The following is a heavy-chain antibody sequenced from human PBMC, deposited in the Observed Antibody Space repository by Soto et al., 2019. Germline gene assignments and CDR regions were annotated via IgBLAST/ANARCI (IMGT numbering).Heavy chain of an antibody. CDR3: ASSTTAGGDQQVGAT. V-gene: IGHV3-74*01. CDR1: GFTFSSYW. Sequence: EVQLVESGGGLVQPGGSLRLSCAASGFTFSSYWMHWVRQAPGKGLVWVSRINSDGSSTFYADSVKGRFTISRDNAKNTLYLQMNSLRAEDTAVYYCASSTTAGGDQQVGATWGQGTLVTVSS. D-gene: IGHD6-6*01. CDR2: INSDGSST. J-gene: IGHJ5*02.